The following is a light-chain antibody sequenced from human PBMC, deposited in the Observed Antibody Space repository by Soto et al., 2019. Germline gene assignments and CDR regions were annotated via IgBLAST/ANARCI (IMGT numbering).Light chain of an antibody. CDR2: KDT. J-gene: IGLJ1*01. CDR1: ELPKEY. V-gene: IGLV3-25*02. Sequence: SYELTQPPSVSGSPGQTARITCSGDELPKEYAYWYQQKPGQAPLLVIYKDTERPSGIPERFSASSSGTTVTLTISGVQAEDEGDYYCLSADSSRLYVFGTGTKATV. CDR3: LSADSSRLYV.